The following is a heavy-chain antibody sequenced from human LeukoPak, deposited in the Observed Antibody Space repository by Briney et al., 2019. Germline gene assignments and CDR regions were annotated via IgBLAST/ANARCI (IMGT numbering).Heavy chain of an antibody. V-gene: IGHV1-69*04. Sequence: SVKVSFKASGGTFSSYAISWVRQAPGQGLEWMGRIIPILGIANYAQKFQGRVTITADKSTSTAYMELSSLRSEDTAVYYCARDGNSPLAFDYWGQGTLVTVSS. CDR1: GGTFSSYA. J-gene: IGHJ4*02. CDR2: IIPILGIA. D-gene: IGHD4-23*01. CDR3: ARDGNSPLAFDY.